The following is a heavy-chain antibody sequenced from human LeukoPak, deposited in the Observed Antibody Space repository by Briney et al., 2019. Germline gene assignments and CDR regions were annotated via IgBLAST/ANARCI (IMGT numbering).Heavy chain of an antibody. Sequence: GGSLRLSCAASGFTFSSSAMSWVRQAPGKGLEWVSAISGSGGSTYYADSVKGRFTISRDNSKDTLYLQMNSLRAEDTAVYYCAKAMGGTYYDFWSGYWTGYFDYWGQGTLVTISS. D-gene: IGHD3-3*01. J-gene: IGHJ4*02. CDR3: AKAMGGTYYDFWSGYWTGYFDY. V-gene: IGHV3-23*01. CDR2: ISGSGGST. CDR1: GFTFSSSA.